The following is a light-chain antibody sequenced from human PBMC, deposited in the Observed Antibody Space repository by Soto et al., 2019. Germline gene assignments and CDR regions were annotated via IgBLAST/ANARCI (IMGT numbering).Light chain of an antibody. Sequence: VLTQSPGSLSLCAGGRINLYCMSSPLVVTDYLHCYQQKPGQAPRLLTYGALNRATGIPDRFSGSGSRTDITLISSRLEPEDCAEYYCQFFGRSWTCGPGTKVDIK. V-gene: IGKV3-20*01. J-gene: IGKJ3*01. CDR1: PLVVTDY. CDR2: GAL. CDR3: QFFGRSWT.